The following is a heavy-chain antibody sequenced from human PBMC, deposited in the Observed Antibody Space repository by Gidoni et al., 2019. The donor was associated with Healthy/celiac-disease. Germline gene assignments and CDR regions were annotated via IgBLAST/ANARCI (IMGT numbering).Heavy chain of an antibody. CDR1: CGSISSYY. CDR2: IYYSIFLTKST. CDR3: ARASVSYYDFWSGSLDY. Sequence: QVQLQESGPGLVKPSETLSLTCTVTCGSISSYYWSWIRQPPGKGLECIGYIYYSIFLTKSTNYNPSLKSRVTISVDTSKIQFSLKLSSVTAADTAVYYCARASVSYYDFWSGSLDYWGQGTLVTVSS. V-gene: IGHV4-59*01. D-gene: IGHD3-3*01. J-gene: IGHJ4*02.